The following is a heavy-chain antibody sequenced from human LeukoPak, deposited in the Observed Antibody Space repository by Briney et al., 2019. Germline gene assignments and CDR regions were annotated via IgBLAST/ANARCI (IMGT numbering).Heavy chain of an antibody. CDR1: VYTFTGYY. J-gene: IGHJ4*02. CDR3: ARVSLFFGVVPFDY. Sequence: VASVKVSCKASVYTFTGYYMHWVRQAPGQGLEWMGWINPNSGGTNYAQKFQGRVTMTRDTSISTAYMELSRLRSDDTAVYYCARVSLFFGVVPFDYWGQGTLVTVSS. CDR2: INPNSGGT. V-gene: IGHV1-2*02. D-gene: IGHD3-3*01.